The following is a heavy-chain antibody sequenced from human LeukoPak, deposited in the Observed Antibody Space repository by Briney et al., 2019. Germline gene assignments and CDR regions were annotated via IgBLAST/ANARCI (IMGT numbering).Heavy chain of an antibody. CDR3: ARDLVIAVAGIYGMDV. J-gene: IGHJ6*02. CDR1: GLTFSSYG. Sequence: GGSLRLSCAASGLTFSSYGMHWVRQAPGKGLEWVAVIWYDGCNKYYADSVKGRFTISRDNSKNTLYLQMNSLRAEDTAVYYCARDLVIAVAGIYGMDVWGQGTTVTVSS. CDR2: IWYDGCNK. D-gene: IGHD6-19*01. V-gene: IGHV3-33*01.